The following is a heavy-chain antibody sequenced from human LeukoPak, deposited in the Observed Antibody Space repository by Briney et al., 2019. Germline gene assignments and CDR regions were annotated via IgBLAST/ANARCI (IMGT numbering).Heavy chain of an antibody. D-gene: IGHD5-12*01. CDR2: ISGSGGST. Sequence: GGSLRLSCAASGFTFSSYAMSWVRQAPGKGLEWVSAISGSGGSTYYADSVKGRFAISRDNSKNTLYLQMNSLRAEDTAVYYCAKDLSLRKPYNWFDPWGQGTLVTVSS. CDR1: GFTFSSYA. V-gene: IGHV3-23*01. J-gene: IGHJ5*02. CDR3: AKDLSLRKPYNWFDP.